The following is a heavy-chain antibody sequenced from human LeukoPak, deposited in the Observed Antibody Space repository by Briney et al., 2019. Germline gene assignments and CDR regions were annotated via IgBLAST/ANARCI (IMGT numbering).Heavy chain of an antibody. CDR3: ARGVATGLEYYYYYMDV. D-gene: IGHD5-12*01. J-gene: IGHJ6*03. CDR2: IWYDGSNK. Sequence: PGGSLRLSCAASGFTFSSYAMSWVRQAPGKGLGWVAVIWYDGSNKYYADSVKGRFTISRDNSKNTLYLQMNSLRAEDTAVYYCARGVATGLEYYYYYMDVWGKGTTVTVSS. V-gene: IGHV3-33*08. CDR1: GFTFSSYA.